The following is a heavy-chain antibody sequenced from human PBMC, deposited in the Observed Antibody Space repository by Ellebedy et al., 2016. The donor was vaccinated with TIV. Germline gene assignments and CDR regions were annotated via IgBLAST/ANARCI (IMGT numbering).Heavy chain of an antibody. D-gene: IGHD2-2*02. CDR2: IYSGGST. CDR3: ARGDTYYYYYGMDV. V-gene: IGHV3-53*01. Sequence: GESLKISCAASGFTVSSNYMSWVRQAPGKGLEWVSVIYSGGSTYYADSVKGRFTISRDNSKNTLYLQMNSLRAEDTAVYYCARGDTYYYYYGMDVWGQGTTVTVSS. J-gene: IGHJ6*02. CDR1: GFTVSSNY.